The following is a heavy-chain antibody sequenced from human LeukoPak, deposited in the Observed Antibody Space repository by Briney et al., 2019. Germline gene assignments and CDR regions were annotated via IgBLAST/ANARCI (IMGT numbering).Heavy chain of an antibody. D-gene: IGHD3-10*01. CDR1: GYTFTSYG. CDR3: ATEISMAPAVAFDI. CDR2: ISAYNGNT. J-gene: IGHJ3*02. Sequence: ASVKVSCKASGYTFTSYGIRWVRQAPGQGLEWMGWISAYNGNTNYAQKLQGRVTMTTDTSTSTAYMELRSLRSDDTAVYYCATEISMAPAVAFDIWGQGTMVTVSS. V-gene: IGHV1-18*01.